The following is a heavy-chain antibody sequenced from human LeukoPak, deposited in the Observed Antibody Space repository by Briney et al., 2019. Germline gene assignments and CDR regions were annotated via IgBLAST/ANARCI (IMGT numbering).Heavy chain of an antibody. J-gene: IGHJ4*02. CDR3: VKGIVVVTARAFDY. CDR1: GFTFSNYG. Sequence: GGSLRLSCAASGFTFSNYGMHWVRQAPGKGLEYVSAISSNGGSTYYADSVKGRFTISRDNSKNTLYLQMSSLRPEDTAVYYCVKGIVVVTARAFDYWGQGTLVTVSS. CDR2: ISSNGGST. D-gene: IGHD2-21*02. V-gene: IGHV3-64D*06.